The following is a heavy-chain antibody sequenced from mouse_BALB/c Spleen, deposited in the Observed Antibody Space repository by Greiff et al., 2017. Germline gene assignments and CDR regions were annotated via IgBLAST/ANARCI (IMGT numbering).Heavy chain of an antibody. CDR1: GFTFSDYY. CDR3: ARGGNYVEYFDV. CDR2: ISDGGSYT. J-gene: IGHJ1*01. V-gene: IGHV5-4*02. Sequence: EVKLMESGGGLVKPGGSLKLSCAASGFTFSDYYMYWVRQTPEKRLEWVATISDGGSYTYYPDSVKGRFTISRDNAKNNLYLQMSSLKSEDTAMYYCARGGNYVEYFDVWGAGTTVTVSS. D-gene: IGHD2-1*01.